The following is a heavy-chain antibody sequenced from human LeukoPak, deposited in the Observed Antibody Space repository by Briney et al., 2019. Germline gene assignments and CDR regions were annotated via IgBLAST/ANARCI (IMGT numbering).Heavy chain of an antibody. V-gene: IGHV1-8*03. Sequence: ASVKVSCKASGYTFTSYDINWVRQATGQGLEWMGWMNPNSGNTGYAQKFQGRVTITRNTSISTAYMELSSLRSEDTAVYYCARDYYDILTGYYNFDYWGQGTLVTVSS. CDR1: GYTFTSYD. CDR3: ARDYYDILTGYYNFDY. D-gene: IGHD3-9*01. CDR2: MNPNSGNT. J-gene: IGHJ4*02.